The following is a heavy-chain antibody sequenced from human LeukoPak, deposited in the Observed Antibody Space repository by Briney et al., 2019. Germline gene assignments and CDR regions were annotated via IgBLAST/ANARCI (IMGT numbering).Heavy chain of an antibody. Sequence: GGSLRLSCAASGFTFSTYSMNWVRQAPGKGLEWVSYISSSSNTKYYTDSVKGRFTISRDNAKNSLYLQMNSLRAEDTAVYYCARGFRISSGYYNFDYWGQGTLVTVSS. CDR2: ISSSSNTK. J-gene: IGHJ4*02. V-gene: IGHV3-48*04. CDR1: GFTFSTYS. D-gene: IGHD3-22*01. CDR3: ARGFRISSGYYNFDY.